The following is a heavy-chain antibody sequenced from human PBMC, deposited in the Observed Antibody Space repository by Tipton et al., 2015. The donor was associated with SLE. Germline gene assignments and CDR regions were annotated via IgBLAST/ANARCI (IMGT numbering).Heavy chain of an antibody. D-gene: IGHD1-1*01. CDR2: IYSGGSST. CDR3: AKEGYNWNDLDY. Sequence: SLRLSCAASGFSVTNSYMTWVRQAPGKGLEWVSVIYSGGSSTYYADSVKGRFTISRDNSKNTLYLQMNSLRAEDTAVYYCAKEGYNWNDLDYWGQGTLVTVSS. V-gene: IGHV3-23*03. J-gene: IGHJ4*02. CDR1: GFSVTNSY.